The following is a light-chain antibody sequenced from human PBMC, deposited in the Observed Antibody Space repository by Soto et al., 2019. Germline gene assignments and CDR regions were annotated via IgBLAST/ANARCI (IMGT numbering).Light chain of an antibody. CDR2: AAS. Sequence: EIVMTQSPATLSVSPGERATLSCRASQSVNRHLAWYQQKPGQAPRLLIYAASTRATGIPARFSGSGSETEFTLTISSLQSEDFAIYYCQQYNNWWTFGQGTKVEI. CDR3: QQYNNWWT. CDR1: QSVNRH. V-gene: IGKV3-15*01. J-gene: IGKJ1*01.